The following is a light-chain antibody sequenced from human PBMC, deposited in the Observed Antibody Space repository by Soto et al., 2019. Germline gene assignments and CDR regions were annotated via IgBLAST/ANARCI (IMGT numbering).Light chain of an antibody. CDR1: SGHSSYA. Sequence: QPVLTQSPSASASLGASVKLTCTLSSGHSSYAIAWHQQQPEKGPRYLMKLNIDGSHSKGDGIPDRFSGSSSGAERYLTISSLQSEDEADYYCQIWDTGIRVVFGGGTKLTV. V-gene: IGLV4-69*01. CDR2: LNIDGSH. CDR3: QIWDTGIRVV. J-gene: IGLJ2*01.